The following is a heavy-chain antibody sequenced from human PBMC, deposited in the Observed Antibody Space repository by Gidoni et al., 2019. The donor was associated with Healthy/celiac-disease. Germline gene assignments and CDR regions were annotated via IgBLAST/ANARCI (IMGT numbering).Heavy chain of an antibody. V-gene: IGHV3-66*02. J-gene: IGHJ5*02. Sequence: EVQLVESGGGLVQRGGSLRLSCAASGFTVSSNYMRWVRQAPGKGLEWVSVIYSGGSTCYADSVKGRFTISRDNSKNTLYLQMNSLRAEDTAVYYCARVDQDYGDYGVNWFDPWGQGTLVTVSS. D-gene: IGHD4-17*01. CDR2: IYSGGST. CDR3: ARVDQDYGDYGVNWFDP. CDR1: GFTVSSNY.